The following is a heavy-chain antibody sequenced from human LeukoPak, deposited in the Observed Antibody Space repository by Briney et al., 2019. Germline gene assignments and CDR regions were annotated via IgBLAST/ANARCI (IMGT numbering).Heavy chain of an antibody. D-gene: IGHD2-2*01. Sequence: GASVKVSCKASGYTFTGYYMHWVRQAPGQGLEWMGWINPNSGGTNYAQKFQGRVTMTRDTSISTAYMELSRLRSDDTAVYYCARADLLPAAHYYYYMDVWGKGTTVTVSS. CDR1: GYTFTGYY. V-gene: IGHV1-2*02. CDR2: INPNSGGT. CDR3: ARADLLPAAHYYYYMDV. J-gene: IGHJ6*03.